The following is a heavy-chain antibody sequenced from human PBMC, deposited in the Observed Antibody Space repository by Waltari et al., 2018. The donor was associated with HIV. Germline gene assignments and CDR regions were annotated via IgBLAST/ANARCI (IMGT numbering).Heavy chain of an antibody. CDR1: GDPVSDLP. J-gene: IGHJ6*02. CDR2: FDPEDGET. CDR3: ATSGHGGPYYYYGLDV. Sequence: QVHLVQSGAAVKEPGSSVKVSCKLPGDPVSDLPIHGVRQAPGTGLEWMGGFDPEDGETIHAQKFQDRVTMTEDTSTDTAYMELSSLTSEDTAVYFCATSGHGGPYYYYGLDVWGQGTTVTVSS. D-gene: IGHD5-12*01. V-gene: IGHV1-24*01.